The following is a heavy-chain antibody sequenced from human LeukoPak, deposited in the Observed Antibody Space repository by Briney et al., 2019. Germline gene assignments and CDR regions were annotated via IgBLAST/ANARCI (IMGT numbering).Heavy chain of an antibody. CDR3: ARSTSSEYDIYHFDY. CDR2: ISASGGST. D-gene: IGHD3-9*01. J-gene: IGHJ4*02. V-gene: IGHV3-23*01. Sequence: GGSLRLSCAASGFTFSSYAMSWVRQAPEKGLEWVSAISASGGSTYHADSVKGRFTISRDNSKNTVNLQMNSLRAEDTAVYYCARSTSSEYDIYHFDYWGQGTLVTVSS. CDR1: GFTFSSYA.